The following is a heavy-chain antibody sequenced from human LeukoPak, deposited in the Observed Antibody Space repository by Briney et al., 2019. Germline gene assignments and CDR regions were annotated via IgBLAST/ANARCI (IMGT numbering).Heavy chain of an antibody. CDR2: IGGSNGIT. Sequence: ETLSLTCTVSGDSINSLDLWSWVRQAPGKGLEWVSVIGGSNGITFYVGSVKGRFTISRDNSKDTLYLQMNSLRAEDTAVYYCARNENSGWGYFDYWGQGTLVTVSS. CDR1: GDSINSLD. D-gene: IGHD5-12*01. CDR3: ARNENSGWGYFDY. V-gene: IGHV3-23*01. J-gene: IGHJ4*02.